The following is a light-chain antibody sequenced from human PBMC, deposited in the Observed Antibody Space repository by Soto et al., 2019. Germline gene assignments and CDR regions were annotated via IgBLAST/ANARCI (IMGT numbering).Light chain of an antibody. CDR1: SSNIGAGYD. CDR3: QSYDSSLSGYV. Sequence: QSVLTQPPSVSGAPGQRVTISCTGSSSNIGAGYDVHWYQQLPGTAPKLLIYGNSNRPSGVPDRFSGSKSGTSASLAITGRQAEDEADYYCQSYDSSLSGYVFGTGTTLTVL. J-gene: IGLJ1*01. V-gene: IGLV1-40*01. CDR2: GNS.